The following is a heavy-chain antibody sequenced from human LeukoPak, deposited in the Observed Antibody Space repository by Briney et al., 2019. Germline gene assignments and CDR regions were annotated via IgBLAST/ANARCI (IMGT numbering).Heavy chain of an antibody. Sequence: GESLKISCKGSGYSFANYWIGRVRQMPGKGLEWMGIIYPGDSDTIYSPSFQGQVTISADKSINTASLQWSSLKASDTAIYYCARRDSSGTYYEYDYWGQGTQVTVSS. CDR1: GYSFANYW. CDR2: IYPGDSDT. CDR3: ARRDSSGTYYEYDY. V-gene: IGHV5-51*01. J-gene: IGHJ4*02. D-gene: IGHD3-22*01.